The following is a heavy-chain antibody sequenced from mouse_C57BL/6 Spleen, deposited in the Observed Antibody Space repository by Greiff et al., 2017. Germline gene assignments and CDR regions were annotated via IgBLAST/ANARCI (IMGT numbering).Heavy chain of an antibody. Sequence: QVQLQQSGPELVKPGASVKISCKASGYAFSSSWMHWVKQRPGQGLEWIGRIYPGDGDTNYNGKFKGKATLTADKSSSTAYMQLSSLTSEDSAVXFCARGDYDYFDYWGQGTTLTVSS. D-gene: IGHD2-4*01. CDR3: ARGDYDYFDY. J-gene: IGHJ2*01. CDR2: IYPGDGDT. V-gene: IGHV1-82*01. CDR1: GYAFSSSW.